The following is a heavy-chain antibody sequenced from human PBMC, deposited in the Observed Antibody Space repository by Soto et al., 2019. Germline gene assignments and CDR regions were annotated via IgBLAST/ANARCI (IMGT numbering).Heavy chain of an antibody. D-gene: IGHD2-15*01. V-gene: IGHV3-74*03. CDR3: ARGRQNFGGPPFDF. J-gene: IGHJ4*02. CDR2: INTDGSRT. Sequence: EVQLVESGGGLVQPEGSLRLSCAASGFSFSSYWIHWVRQAPGKGLVWVSRINTDGSRTTYADSVRGRFTISRDNAKNTVYLQMNSLGGDDIAVYYCARGRQNFGGPPFDFLGQGTLVTVSS. CDR1: GFSFSSYW.